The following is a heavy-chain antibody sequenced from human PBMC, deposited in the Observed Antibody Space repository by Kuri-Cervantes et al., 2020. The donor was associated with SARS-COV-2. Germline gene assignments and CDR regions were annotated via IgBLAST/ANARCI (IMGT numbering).Heavy chain of an antibody. D-gene: IGHD3-3*01. Sequence: GESLKISCAASGFTVNSNYKSWVRQAPGKGLEYVSAISSNGDSTYYADSVKGRFTMSRDNSKNTLYLQMGSLRAEDMAVYYCARVSRSGYLDYWGQGTLVTVSS. V-gene: IGHV3-64*02. CDR1: GFTVNSNY. J-gene: IGHJ4*02. CDR2: ISSNGDST. CDR3: ARVSRSGYLDY.